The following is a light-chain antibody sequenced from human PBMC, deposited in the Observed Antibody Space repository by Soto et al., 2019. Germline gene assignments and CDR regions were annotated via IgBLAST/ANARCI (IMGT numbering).Light chain of an antibody. Sequence: ETVLTQSPGTLSLSPGERATLFCRASQSVSSSYLAWYQQKPGQAPRLLIYGASSRASGIPDRFSGSGSGTDFTLTISRLEPEDFAVYYCQQYGSSPRTFGGGTKVEIK. CDR2: GAS. CDR1: QSVSSSY. V-gene: IGKV3-20*01. CDR3: QQYGSSPRT. J-gene: IGKJ4*01.